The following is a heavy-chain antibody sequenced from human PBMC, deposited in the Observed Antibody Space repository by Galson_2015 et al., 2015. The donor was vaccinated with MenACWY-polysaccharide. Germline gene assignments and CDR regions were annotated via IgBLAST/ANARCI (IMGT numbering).Heavy chain of an antibody. CDR1: GFSRSTSGMC. CDR3: ARTLSISSSSWYAVGYYYYYGMDV. CDR2: IDWDGDE. J-gene: IGHJ6*02. Sequence: PALEKPTQPLTLPCTFSGFSRSTSGMCESWIREPPGKALEWLAIIDWDGDEYYSTSMKTRLTISKDTSKNQVVLTMTNMAPVDTATDYCARTLSISSSSWYAVGYYYYYGMDVWGQGTTVTVSS. V-gene: IGHV2-70*01. D-gene: IGHD6-13*01.